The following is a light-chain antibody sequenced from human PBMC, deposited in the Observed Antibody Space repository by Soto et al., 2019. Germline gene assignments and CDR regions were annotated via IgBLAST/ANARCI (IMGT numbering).Light chain of an antibody. Sequence: EIVLTQSPATLSLSPGERATLSCRASQSVSGRLAWYQQKPGQAPRLLIYDASNRATGIPVRFSGSGSGTEFTLTISSLEPEDFAVYYCQHRRIFGGGTKVDIK. CDR1: QSVSGR. CDR3: QHRRI. V-gene: IGKV3-11*01. J-gene: IGKJ4*01. CDR2: DAS.